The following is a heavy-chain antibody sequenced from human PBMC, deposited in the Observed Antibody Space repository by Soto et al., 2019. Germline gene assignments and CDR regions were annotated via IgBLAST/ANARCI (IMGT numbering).Heavy chain of an antibody. J-gene: IGHJ4*02. CDR2: INPYSGGT. Sequence: ASVKVSCTASGYTFTDYFIHWVRQAPGQGLEWMGCINPYSGGTNSAQNFQGRVTMTRDTSISTAYMELTSLRSDDTAVYYCVRDLTYPFYLDSWGQGTLVTVS. CDR1: GYTFTDYF. V-gene: IGHV1-2*02. CDR3: VRDLTYPFYLDS.